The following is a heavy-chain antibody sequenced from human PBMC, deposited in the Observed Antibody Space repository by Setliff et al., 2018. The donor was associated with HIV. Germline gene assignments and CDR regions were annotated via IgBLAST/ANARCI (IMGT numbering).Heavy chain of an antibody. CDR2: VYFSGSA. J-gene: IGHJ4*02. Sequence: SETLSLTCTVSGDSISSGNFFWSWIRQSPGKGLEWIGYVYFSGSATHNPSLKSPVSISVDTSKNQFYLTLSSVTAADTAVYYCARGRVFCNGDSCYHFDFWGQGILVTAPQ. CDR1: GDSISSGNFF. CDR3: ARGRVFCNGDSCYHFDF. D-gene: IGHD2-15*01. V-gene: IGHV4-30-4*01.